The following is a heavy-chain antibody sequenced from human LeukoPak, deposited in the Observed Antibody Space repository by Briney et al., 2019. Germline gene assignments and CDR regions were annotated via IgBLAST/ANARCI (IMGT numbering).Heavy chain of an antibody. Sequence: SETLSLTCAVYGGSFSGYYWSWIRQPPGKGLEWIGEINHSGSTNYNPSLKSRVTISVDTSKNQFSLKLSSVTAADTAVYYCARHADWGSTIGIFDYWGQGTLVTVSS. CDR2: INHSGST. J-gene: IGHJ4*02. V-gene: IGHV4-34*01. D-gene: IGHD7-27*01. CDR1: GGSFSGYY. CDR3: ARHADWGSTIGIFDY.